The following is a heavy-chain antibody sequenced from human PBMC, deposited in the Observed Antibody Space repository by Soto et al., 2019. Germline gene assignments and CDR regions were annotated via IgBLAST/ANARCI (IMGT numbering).Heavy chain of an antibody. CDR2: MWADGSNK. J-gene: IGHJ6*02. V-gene: IGHV3-33*01. CDR1: GFTFISYG. D-gene: IGHD3-3*01. Sequence: QAGGSLRLSCAASGFTFISYGMQWGRQAPGKGLAWVAAMWADGSNKYYADSVKGRFTISRDNSKNTLYLQMNSLRAEDTAVYDCSRRAYYDFRIGYLGYGMDVWGQGTTVTVSS. CDR3: SRRAYYDFRIGYLGYGMDV.